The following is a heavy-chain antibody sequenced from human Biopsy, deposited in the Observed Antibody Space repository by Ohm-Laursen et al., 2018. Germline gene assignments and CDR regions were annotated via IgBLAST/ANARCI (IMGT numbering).Heavy chain of an antibody. CDR3: ARGDYFDSNGYFLFDP. D-gene: IGHD3-22*01. V-gene: IGHV4-31*01. CDR2: IFNSANT. CDR1: GGSISSGGSY. J-gene: IGHJ5*02. Sequence: SQTLSLTCTVSGGSISSGGSYWSWIRQRPGKGLEWIGYIFNSANTYYNPSLKNLITISGDTSKNQFSLKLNSVTAADTAVYYCARGDYFDSNGYFLFDPWGQGTLVTVSS.